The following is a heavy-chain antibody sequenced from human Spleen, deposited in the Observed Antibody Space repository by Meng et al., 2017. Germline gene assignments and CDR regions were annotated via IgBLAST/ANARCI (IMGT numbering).Heavy chain of an antibody. V-gene: IGHV3-66*02. CDR1: GFTVRTNF. D-gene: IGHD2-15*01. CDR3: ARVMVGVYWYFDL. J-gene: IGHJ2*01. Sequence: EAQLVESGGGLVQPGGSLRLSCAVSGFTVRTNFVSWVRQAPGKGLPLVSALYSAGNTHYADSVMGRFTISRDNSKNTVHLQMNSLGPEDTAVYYCARVMVGVYWYFDLWGRGTLVTVSS. CDR2: LYSAGNT.